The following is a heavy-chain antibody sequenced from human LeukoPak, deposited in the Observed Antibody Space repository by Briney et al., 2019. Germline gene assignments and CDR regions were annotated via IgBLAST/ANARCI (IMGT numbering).Heavy chain of an antibody. D-gene: IGHD1-1*01. Sequence: PGGSLRLSCAASGFTFSSYAMSWVRQAPGKGLEWVSSISSSSSYIYYADSVKGRFTISRDNAKNSLYLQMNSLRAEDTAVYYCAREFLSPSLEPPNDYWGQGTLVTVSS. CDR1: GFTFSSYA. CDR3: AREFLSPSLEPPNDY. J-gene: IGHJ4*02. CDR2: ISSSSSYI. V-gene: IGHV3-21*01.